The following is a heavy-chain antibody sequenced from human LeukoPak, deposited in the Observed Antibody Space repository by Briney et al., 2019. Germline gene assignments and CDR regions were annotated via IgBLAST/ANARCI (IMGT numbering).Heavy chain of an antibody. D-gene: IGHD4-17*01. CDR1: GFTFSSFN. CDR3: ARGIYGDPVAFDY. Sequence: GGSLRLSCAASGFTFSSFNMHWVRQAPGKGLVWVSRLKSDGSTAMYADSVQGRFTISRDNARNTVHLLMSSLTVEDTGVYYCARGIYGDPVAFDYWGQGTLVTVSS. CDR2: LKSDGSTA. J-gene: IGHJ4*02. V-gene: IGHV3-74*03.